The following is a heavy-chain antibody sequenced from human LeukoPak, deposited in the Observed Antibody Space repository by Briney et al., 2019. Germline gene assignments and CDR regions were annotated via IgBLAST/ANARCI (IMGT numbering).Heavy chain of an antibody. CDR2: INHSGST. D-gene: IGHD6-13*01. CDR3: ARGDSSSWYRFRDFDP. J-gene: IGHJ5*02. CDR1: GGSFSGYY. Sequence: SETLSLTCAVYGGSFSGYYWSWIRQPPGKGLEWIGEINHSGSTNYNPSLKSRVTISVDTSKNQFSLKLSSVTAADTAVYYCARGDSSSWYRFRDFDPWGQGTLVTVSS. V-gene: IGHV4-34*01.